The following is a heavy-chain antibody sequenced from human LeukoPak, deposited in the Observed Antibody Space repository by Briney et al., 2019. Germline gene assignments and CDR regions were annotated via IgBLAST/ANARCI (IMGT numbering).Heavy chain of an antibody. Sequence: GGSLRLSCAASGFTFSDSYMTWVRQAPGKGVEWVAYISGSGHDINYSDSVKGRFTISRDNAKNSLYLQMSSLRVEDTAVYYCPRDPRHFDSCGRGTQVTVSS. D-gene: IGHD6-6*01. V-gene: IGHV3-11*04. CDR3: PRDPRHFDS. J-gene: IGHJ5*01. CDR2: ISGSGHDI. CDR1: GFTFSDSY.